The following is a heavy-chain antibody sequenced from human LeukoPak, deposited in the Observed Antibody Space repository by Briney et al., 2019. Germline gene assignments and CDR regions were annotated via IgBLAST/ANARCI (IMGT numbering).Heavy chain of an antibody. Sequence: SETLSLTCTVSGGSISSSSYYWGWIRQPPGKGLEWIGSIYYSGSTYYNPSLKSRVTISVDTSKNQFSLKLSSVTAADTAVYYCARRLVYYFDHWGQGTLVTVSS. CDR1: GGSISSSSYY. D-gene: IGHD5/OR15-5a*01. CDR2: IYYSGST. V-gene: IGHV4-39*01. CDR3: ARRLVYYFDH. J-gene: IGHJ4*02.